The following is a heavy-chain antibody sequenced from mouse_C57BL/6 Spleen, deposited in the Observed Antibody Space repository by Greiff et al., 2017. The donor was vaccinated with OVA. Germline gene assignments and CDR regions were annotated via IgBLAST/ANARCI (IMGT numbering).Heavy chain of an antibody. CDR2: ISDGGSYT. V-gene: IGHV5-4*01. D-gene: IGHD4-1*01. CDR1: GFTFSSYA. Sequence: EVKLVESGGGLVKPGGSLKLSCAASGFTFSSYAMSWVRQTPEKRLEWVATISDGGSYTYYPDNVKGRFTISRDNAKNNLYLQMSHLKSEDTAMYYCARDGRDWYFDVWVTGTTVTVSS. J-gene: IGHJ1*03. CDR3: ARDGRDWYFDV.